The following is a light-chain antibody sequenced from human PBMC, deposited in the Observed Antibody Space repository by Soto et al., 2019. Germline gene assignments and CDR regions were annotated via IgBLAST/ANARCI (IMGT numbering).Light chain of an antibody. CDR2: GAS. J-gene: IGKJ1*01. V-gene: IGKV3-15*01. CDR1: QSVSNN. Sequence: EIVMTQSPATLSVSPGERGTLSCRASQSVSNNLAWYQQKPGQAPRLLIYGASTRATGIPARFSGSGSGTEFTLTISSLQSEDSATYYCQQYDSFSVWTFGQGTKVEIK. CDR3: QQYDSFSVWT.